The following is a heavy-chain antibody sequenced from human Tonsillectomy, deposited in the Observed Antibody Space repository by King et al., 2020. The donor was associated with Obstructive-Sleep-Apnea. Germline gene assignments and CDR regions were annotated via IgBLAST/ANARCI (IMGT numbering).Heavy chain of an antibody. CDR3: ARVRGGWDLLAPFDD. V-gene: IGHV1-2*04. J-gene: IGHJ4*02. D-gene: IGHD1-26*01. CDR2: INPNSGVT. CDR1: GYTFTGYY. Sequence: VQLVESGAEVKKPGASVKVSCKASGYTFTGYYMHWVRQAPGQGLEWMGWINPNSGVTNYAQKFQGWVTMTRDTSISTAYMELSRLTSDDTAVYYCARVRGGWDLLAPFDDWGQGTLVTVSS.